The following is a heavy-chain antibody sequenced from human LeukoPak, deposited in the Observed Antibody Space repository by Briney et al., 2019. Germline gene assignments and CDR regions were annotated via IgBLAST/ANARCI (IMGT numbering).Heavy chain of an antibody. D-gene: IGHD1-26*01. Sequence: PGGSLRLSCAASGFTFSSYAMSWVRQAPGKGLERVSAISGSGGSTYYADSVKGRFTISRDNSKNTLYLQMNSLRAEDTAVYYCAKREVGATEYFDYWGQGTLVTVSS. J-gene: IGHJ4*02. CDR1: GFTFSSYA. V-gene: IGHV3-23*01. CDR2: ISGSGGST. CDR3: AKREVGATEYFDY.